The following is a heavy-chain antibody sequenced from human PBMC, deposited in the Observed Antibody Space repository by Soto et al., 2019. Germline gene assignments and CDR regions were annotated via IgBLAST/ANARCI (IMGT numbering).Heavy chain of an antibody. CDR1: GFIFSSYA. CDR2: ISGSGGSA. Sequence: GGSLRLSCVASGFIFSSYAMSWVRPAPGKGLEWVSGISGSGGSAFHADSVRGRFTVSRDNPNNTLYLQMNSLRAEDTAIYYCAKVGSYDFWEGADPWGQGTLVTVSS. D-gene: IGHD3-3*01. J-gene: IGHJ5*02. V-gene: IGHV3-23*01. CDR3: AKVGSYDFWEGADP.